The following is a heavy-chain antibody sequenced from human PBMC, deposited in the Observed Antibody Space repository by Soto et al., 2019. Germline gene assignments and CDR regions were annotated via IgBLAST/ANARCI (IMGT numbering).Heavy chain of an antibody. Sequence: QVQLVQSGAEVKKPGSSVKVSCKASGDTFDIYGFNWARQAPGQGLEWMGTIIPIFGTADYAPKCEGRVSITADKSTSTAYMELRSLTAEDTAMYYCARGVIHFYDSSGHAFDYWGQGTLITVSS. CDR3: ARGVIHFYDSSGHAFDY. D-gene: IGHD3-22*01. CDR1: GDTFDIYG. J-gene: IGHJ4*02. V-gene: IGHV1-69*06. CDR2: IIPIFGTA.